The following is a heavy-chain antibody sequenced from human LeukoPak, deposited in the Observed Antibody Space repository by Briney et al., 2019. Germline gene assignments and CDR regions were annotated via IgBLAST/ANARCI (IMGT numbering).Heavy chain of an antibody. CDR1: GASISNTGYY. D-gene: IGHD7-27*01. V-gene: IGHV4-39*01. CDR3: AGLLNGGASHWFDP. Sequence: PSETLSLTCTVSGASISNTGYYWGWIRQPPGKGLEWIGNIYHSGSIYYSPSLKSRVTLSVDTSKNQFSLKLSSVTAADTAVYYCAGLLNGGASHWFDPWGQGTLVTVSS. CDR2: IYHSGSI. J-gene: IGHJ5*02.